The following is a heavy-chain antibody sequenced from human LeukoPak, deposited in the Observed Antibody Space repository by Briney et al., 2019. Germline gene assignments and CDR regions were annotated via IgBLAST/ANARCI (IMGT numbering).Heavy chain of an antibody. Sequence: SVKVSCKASGYTFTYRHLHWVRQAPGQALEWMGWITPFNDNTNYAQKFQDRVIITRDRSMSTAYMELSSLRSEDTAVYYCARVGGFGDLPFYYMDVWGKGTTVTVSS. CDR3: ARVGGFGDLPFYYMDV. D-gene: IGHD3-10*01. V-gene: IGHV1-45*02. CDR2: ITPFNDNT. CDR1: GYTFTYRH. J-gene: IGHJ6*03.